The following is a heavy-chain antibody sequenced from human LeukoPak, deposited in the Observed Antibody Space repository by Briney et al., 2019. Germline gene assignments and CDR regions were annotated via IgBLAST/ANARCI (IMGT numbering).Heavy chain of an antibody. CDR1: GGSISSYY. Sequence: SETLSLTCSVSGGSISSYYWNWIRQPPGKGLEWIGYMYYSGSTNYNPSVKSRVTISVDTSKNQFSLRLSSVTAADTAVYYCARHDVAVATRRAFDIWGQGTLVTVSS. CDR3: ARHDVAVATRRAFDI. V-gene: IGHV4-59*08. CDR2: MYYSGST. J-gene: IGHJ3*02. D-gene: IGHD6-19*01.